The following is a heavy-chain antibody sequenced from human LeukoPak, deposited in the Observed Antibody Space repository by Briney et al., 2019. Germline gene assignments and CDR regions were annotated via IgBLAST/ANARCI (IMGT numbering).Heavy chain of an antibody. V-gene: IGHV4-31*03. CDR2: IYYSGST. J-gene: IGHJ3*02. CDR1: GGSISSGGYY. Sequence: SETLSLTCTVSGGSISSGGYYWSWIRQHPGKGLEWIGYIYYSGSTYYNPSLKSRVTISVDTSKNQFSLKLSSVTAADTAVYYCATTSPMIVVVRSLHDAFDIWGQGTMVTVSS. D-gene: IGHD3-22*01. CDR3: ATTSPMIVVVRSLHDAFDI.